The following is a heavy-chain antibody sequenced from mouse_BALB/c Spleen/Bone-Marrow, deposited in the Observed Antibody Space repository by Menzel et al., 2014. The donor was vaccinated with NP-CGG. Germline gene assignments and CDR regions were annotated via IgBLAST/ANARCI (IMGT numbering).Heavy chain of an antibody. J-gene: IGHJ3*01. D-gene: IGHD2-14*01. V-gene: IGHV5-6-3*01. CDR3: ARNRYDWFAY. CDR2: INTNGGTT. CDR1: GFTFSSYD. Sequence: EVKLQESGGVLVQPGGSLKLSCAASGFTFSSYDMSWFRQTPDKRLELVATINTNGGTTYYPDSVKGRFTISRDNAKSTLYLQMSSLKSADTAIYYCARNRYDWFAYWGQGTLVTVSA.